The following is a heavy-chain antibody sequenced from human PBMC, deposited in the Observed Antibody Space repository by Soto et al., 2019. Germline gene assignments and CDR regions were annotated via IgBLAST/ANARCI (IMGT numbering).Heavy chain of an antibody. CDR2: IYTGGGT. CDR3: VRSFFCSGGSCYWISSH. CDR1: GFTVSSND. D-gene: IGHD2-15*01. J-gene: IGHJ4*02. V-gene: IGHV3-66*01. Sequence: EVHLVESGGGLVQPGGSLRLSCAPSGFTVSSNDMSWVRQAPGKGLEWVSVIYTGGGTYYADSVKGRFTISRDNSKNTLYLQMNSLRDEDTAVYYCVRSFFCSGGSCYWISSHWGQGTLVTVYS.